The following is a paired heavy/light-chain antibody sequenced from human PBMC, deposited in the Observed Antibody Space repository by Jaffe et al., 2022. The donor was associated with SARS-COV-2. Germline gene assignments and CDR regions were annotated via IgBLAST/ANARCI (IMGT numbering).Light chain of an antibody. J-gene: IGKJ4*01. CDR1: QGIRNY. Sequence: DIQMTQSPSSLSASVGDRVTITCRASQGIRNYVAWFQQKPGKAPKALIFGATGLQSGVPSKFSGSGSGTDFTLTISSLQPEDSATYYCQQYYSFPLAFGGGTKVEIK. V-gene: IGKV1-16*02. CDR2: GAT. CDR3: QQYYSFPLA.
Heavy chain of an antibody. Sequence: EVQLVESGGGLVQPGGSLRLSCAASGFTFSDYWMTWVRQPPGKGLEWVASINQDETEMYYVDSVKGRFTISRDNAKNSLSLEMNSLRAEDTALYYCARDTGRSGYSAYRGHYWGQGTLVTVSS. CDR2: INQDETEM. V-gene: IGHV3-7*03. J-gene: IGHJ4*02. D-gene: IGHD5-12*01. CDR1: GFTFSDYW. CDR3: ARDTGRSGYSAYRGHY.